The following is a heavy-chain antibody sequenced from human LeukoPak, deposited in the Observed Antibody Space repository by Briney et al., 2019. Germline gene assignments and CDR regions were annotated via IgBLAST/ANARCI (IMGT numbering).Heavy chain of an antibody. CDR3: ATEIQNIAGRVY. CDR2: IYYSGST. D-gene: IGHD6-6*01. V-gene: IGHV4-59*08. J-gene: IGHJ4*02. Sequence: PSETLSLTCTVSGGSISGYYWTWIRQPPGKGLEWIGYIYYSGSTSYNPSLKSRVSISVDTSKNQFSLNLSSVTAADTAVYYCATEIQNIAGRVYWGQGTLVTVSS. CDR1: GGSISGYY.